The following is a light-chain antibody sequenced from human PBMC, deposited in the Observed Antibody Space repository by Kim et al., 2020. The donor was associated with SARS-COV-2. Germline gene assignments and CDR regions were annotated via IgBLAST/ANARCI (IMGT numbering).Light chain of an antibody. CDR1: SSNIGNNY. CDR3: AAWDDSLSAVV. Sequence: GQMITISCSGSSSNIGNNYVSWFQQLPGTAPNLLIYRDSRRPSGVPERFSGSKSGTSASLPISGLRSEDEADYYCAAWDDSLSAVVFGGGTQLTVL. J-gene: IGLJ3*02. V-gene: IGLV1-47*01. CDR2: RDS.